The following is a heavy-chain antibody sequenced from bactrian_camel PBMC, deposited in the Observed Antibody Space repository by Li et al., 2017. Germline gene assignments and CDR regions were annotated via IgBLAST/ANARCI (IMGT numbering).Heavy chain of an antibody. D-gene: IGHD5*01. Sequence: HVQLVESGGGLVQPGGSLRLSCAASGFSFSSYAMTWVRQGPGKGLEWVSTIKSIFHDNTAHVLDSLKGRFTISRDNDKNTLYLQLNSLKTEDTAMYYCAKGRLSHFADWGQGTQVTVS. CDR1: GFSFSSYA. CDR2: IKSIFHDNTA. CDR3: AKGRLSHFAD. J-gene: IGHJ4*01. V-gene: IGHV3S1*01.